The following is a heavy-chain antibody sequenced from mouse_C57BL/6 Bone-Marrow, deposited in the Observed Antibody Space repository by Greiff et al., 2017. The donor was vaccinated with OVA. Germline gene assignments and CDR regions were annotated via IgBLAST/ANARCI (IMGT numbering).Heavy chain of an antibody. CDR3: AREGVTTVVAPQAWFAY. Sequence: QVQLQQPGAELVRPGTSVKLSCKASGYTFTSYWMHWVKQRPGQGLEWIGVIDPSDSYTNYNQKFKGKATLTVDTSSSTAYMQLSSLTSEDSAVYYCAREGVTTVVAPQAWFAYWGQGTLVTVSA. V-gene: IGHV1-59*01. CDR2: IDPSDSYT. D-gene: IGHD1-1*01. CDR1: GYTFTSYW. J-gene: IGHJ3*01.